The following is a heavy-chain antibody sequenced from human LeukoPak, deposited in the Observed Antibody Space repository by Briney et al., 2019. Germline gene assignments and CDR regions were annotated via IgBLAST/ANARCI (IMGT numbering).Heavy chain of an antibody. CDR1: GFTFSSYS. CDR3: ARVHYDILTGYSYYFDY. Sequence: GGSLRLSCAASGFTFSSYSMNWVRQAPGRGLEWVSYISSSGSTIYYADSVKGRFTISRDNAKNSLYLQMNSLRAEDTAVYYCARVHYDILTGYSYYFDYWGQGTLVTVSS. V-gene: IGHV3-48*04. CDR2: ISSSGSTI. J-gene: IGHJ4*02. D-gene: IGHD3-9*01.